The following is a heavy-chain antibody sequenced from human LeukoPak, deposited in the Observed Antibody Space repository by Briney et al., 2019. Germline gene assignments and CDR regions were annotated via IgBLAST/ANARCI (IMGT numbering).Heavy chain of an antibody. V-gene: IGHV6-1*01. CDR2: TYYRSKWYN. CDR1: GDGVSSKNGA. D-gene: IGHD3-9*01. Sequence: SQTLSLTCAISGDGVSSKNGAWNWIRQSPSRGLEWLGRTYYRSKWYNDYAESLISRITISPVTSKNQFSLQLYSVTPEDTAVYYCARDVGTTGWHTFDYWGQGTLVTVSS. J-gene: IGHJ4*02. CDR3: ARDVGTTGWHTFDY.